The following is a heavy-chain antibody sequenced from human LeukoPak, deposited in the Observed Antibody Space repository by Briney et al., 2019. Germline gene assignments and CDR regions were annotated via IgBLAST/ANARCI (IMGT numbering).Heavy chain of an antibody. J-gene: IGHJ4*02. CDR1: GFTFSDAW. D-gene: IGHD3-16*01. Sequence: GGSLRLSCAASGFTFSDAWMAWVRQAPGKGLEWVANINQDGSTKQYVDSVRGRFTISRDNAKNSLYLQMNGLRAEDSGLYHCARDMKGNLDYWGQGTLVTVSS. V-gene: IGHV3-7*01. CDR2: INQDGSTK. CDR3: ARDMKGNLDY.